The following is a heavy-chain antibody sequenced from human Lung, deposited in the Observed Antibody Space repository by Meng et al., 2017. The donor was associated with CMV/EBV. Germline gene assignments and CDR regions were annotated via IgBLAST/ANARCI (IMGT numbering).Heavy chain of an antibody. D-gene: IGHD6-19*01. V-gene: IGHV3-23*01. CDR3: AKDSPKYGNGWPRGNYFDY. CDR1: GFIFSSFA. Sequence: GEXXKISCTASGFIFSSFAMSWVRQAPGKGLEWVSAVTGSGDSTYHADSVEGRFTISRDNSKNTLYLQMNSLRAEDTAVYYCAKDSPKYGNGWPRGNYFDYWGQGXLVTVSS. CDR2: VTGSGDST. J-gene: IGHJ4*02.